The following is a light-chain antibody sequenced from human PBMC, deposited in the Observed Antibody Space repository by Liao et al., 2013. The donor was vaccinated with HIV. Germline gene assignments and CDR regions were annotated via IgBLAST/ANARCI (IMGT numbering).Light chain of an antibody. Sequence: SYELTQPSSVSVSPGQTAIITCSGDKLGNKFVCWYQQKPGQSPVLVIDQDTKRPSGIPERFSGSNSGNTATLTISGTQAVDEADYYCQAWDSSTAVFGTGTKVTVL. CDR3: QAWDSSTAV. CDR1: KLGNKF. CDR2: QDT. V-gene: IGLV3-1*01. J-gene: IGLJ1*01.